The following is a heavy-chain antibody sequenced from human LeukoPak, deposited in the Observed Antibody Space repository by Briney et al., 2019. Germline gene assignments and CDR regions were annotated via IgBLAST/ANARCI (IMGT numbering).Heavy chain of an antibody. D-gene: IGHD5/OR15-5a*01. CDR3: AKEGSTAAGYYFDY. Sequence: GGSLRLSCAASGFTFAGYTMHWVRQTPGKGLEWVSLISWDGGTTYYADSVRGRFTISRDNSKNSLYLQMNSLRTEDTALYYCAKEGSTAAGYYFDYWGQGTLVTVAS. CDR1: GFTFAGYT. V-gene: IGHV3-43*01. CDR2: ISWDGGTT. J-gene: IGHJ4*02.